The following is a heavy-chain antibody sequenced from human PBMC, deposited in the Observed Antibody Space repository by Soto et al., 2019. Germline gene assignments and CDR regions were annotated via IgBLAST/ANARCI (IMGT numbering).Heavy chain of an antibody. CDR3: ARGDVDTAMAHYYYYGMDV. Sequence: EVQLVESGGGLVQPGGSLRLSCAASGFTVSSNYMSWVRQAPGKGLEWVSVIYSGGSTYYADSVKGRFTISRDNSKNTLYLQMNSLRAADTAVYDCARGDVDTAMAHYYYYGMDVWGQGTTVTVSS. J-gene: IGHJ6*02. CDR1: GFTVSSNY. CDR2: IYSGGST. D-gene: IGHD5-18*01. V-gene: IGHV3-66*01.